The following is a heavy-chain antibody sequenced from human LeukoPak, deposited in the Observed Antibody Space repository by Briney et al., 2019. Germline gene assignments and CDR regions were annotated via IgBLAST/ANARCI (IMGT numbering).Heavy chain of an antibody. J-gene: IGHJ5*02. CDR3: ARKLRLGGNWFDP. D-gene: IGHD1-26*01. CDR1: GGTFTSYA. Sequence: SVKVSCKTSGGTFTSYAITWVRQAPGQGLEWMGKIIPISGTTNFAQKFQGRVTFTADESTSTAYMELSSLRSEDTALYYCARKLRLGGNWFDPWGQGTLVTVSS. V-gene: IGHV1-69*15. CDR2: IIPISGTT.